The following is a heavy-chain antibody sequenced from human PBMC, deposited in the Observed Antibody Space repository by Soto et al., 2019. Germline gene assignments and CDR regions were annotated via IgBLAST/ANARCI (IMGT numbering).Heavy chain of an antibody. CDR1: GYSFANYT. V-gene: IGHV1-3*01. CDR2: LNPDTAST. CDR3: ARGGGYYGSGAYYRGYFDH. Sequence: GASVKVSCKASGYSFANYTIHWVRQAPGQGLEWMGWLNPDTASTKFSPKFQGRVIITRDKSANTAFMQLNSLTSEDTALYYCARGGGYYGSGAYYRGYFDHWGLGTLVTVSS. J-gene: IGHJ4*02. D-gene: IGHD3-10*01.